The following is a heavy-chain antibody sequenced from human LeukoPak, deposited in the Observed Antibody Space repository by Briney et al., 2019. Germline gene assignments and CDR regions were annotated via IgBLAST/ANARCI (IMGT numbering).Heavy chain of an antibody. J-gene: IGHJ6*02. D-gene: IGHD3-9*01. CDR2: IYYSGST. Sequence: PSQTLSLTCAVSGGSISSGGYSWSWIRQPPGKGLEWIGYIYYSGSTYYNPSLKSRVTISVDTSKNQFSLNLSSVTAADTAVYYCARDHNWREDILTGYTPYGMDVWGQGTTVTVSS. CDR3: ARDHNWREDILTGYTPYGMDV. V-gene: IGHV4-30-4*08. CDR1: GGSISSGGYS.